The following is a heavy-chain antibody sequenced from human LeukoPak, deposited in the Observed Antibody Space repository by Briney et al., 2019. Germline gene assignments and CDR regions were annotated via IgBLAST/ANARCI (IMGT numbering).Heavy chain of an antibody. CDR3: ARHYSYRSGWYDY. J-gene: IGHJ4*02. CDR1: GGSVSSGSYY. V-gene: IGHV4-61*01. CDR2: LYYSGST. D-gene: IGHD6-19*01. Sequence: KPSETLSLTCTVSGGSVSSGSYYWSWVRQPPGKGLEWIGYLYYSGSTNYNPSLKSRVTISVDTSKNQFSLNLISVTAADTAVYYCARHYSYRSGWYDYWGQGTLVTVSS.